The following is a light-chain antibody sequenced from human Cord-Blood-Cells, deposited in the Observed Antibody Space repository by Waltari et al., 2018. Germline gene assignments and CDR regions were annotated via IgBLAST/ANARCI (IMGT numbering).Light chain of an antibody. V-gene: IGLV2-14*01. Sequence: QSALPHPASVSGSPGQSITISCTGTSSDVGGYNYVSWYQQHPGKAPQLIIYDVSHRFSGSKFGNQASLTIPGLQAEDEADYYCSSYTSSSTLVFGTGTKVTVL. J-gene: IGLJ1*01. CDR3: SSYTSSSTLV. CDR2: DVS. CDR1: SSDVGGYNY.